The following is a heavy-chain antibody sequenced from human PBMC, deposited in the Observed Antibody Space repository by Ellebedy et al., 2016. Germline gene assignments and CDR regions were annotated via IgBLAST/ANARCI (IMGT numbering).Heavy chain of an antibody. V-gene: IGHV4-34*09. J-gene: IGHJ5*02. CDR2: INHSGST. CDR3: AREMGSP. CDR1: GFTFSDYY. Sequence: SCAASGFTFSDYYMSWIRQAPGKGLEWIGEINHSGSTYYNPSLKSRVTISVDTSKNQFSLKLSSVTAADTAIYYCAREMGSPWGQGTLVTVSS. D-gene: IGHD3-10*01.